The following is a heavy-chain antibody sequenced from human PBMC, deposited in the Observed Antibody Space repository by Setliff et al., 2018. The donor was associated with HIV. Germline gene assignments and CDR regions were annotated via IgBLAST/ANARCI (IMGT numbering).Heavy chain of an antibody. Sequence: PSETLSLTCTVSGGSASNSRYYWAWIRQPPGKGLEYIGSIHYNEKTYYNPSLKSRVTISIDTSKNQFSLSLTSVTAADTAVYYCARADERKKYYYDSSEKGGFDYWGQGTLVTVSS. D-gene: IGHD3-22*01. CDR3: ARADERKKYYYDSSEKGGFDY. J-gene: IGHJ4*02. CDR1: GGSASNSRYY. V-gene: IGHV4-39*01. CDR2: IHYNEKT.